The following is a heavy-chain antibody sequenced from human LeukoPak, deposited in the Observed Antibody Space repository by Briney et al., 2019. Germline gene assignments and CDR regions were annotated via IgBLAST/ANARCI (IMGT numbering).Heavy chain of an antibody. J-gene: IGHJ4*02. V-gene: IGHV4-4*07. CDR2: IDTNGNS. Sequence: PSETLSLTCNVSGDSISRYYWSWIRQPAGRGLEWIGRIDTNGNSNYSPSLKSRVTMSVDRSKNQFSLKLTSVTAADTAVYYCARDSYYWGQGTLVTVSS. CDR1: GDSISRYY. CDR3: ARDSYY.